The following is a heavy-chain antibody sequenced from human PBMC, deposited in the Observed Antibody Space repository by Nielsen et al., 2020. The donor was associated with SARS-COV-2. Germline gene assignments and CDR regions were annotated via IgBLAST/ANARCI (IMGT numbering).Heavy chain of an antibody. J-gene: IGHJ6*02. CDR2: IYYSGST. CDR1: GGSISSYY. D-gene: IGHD3-10*01. Sequence: GSLRLSCTVSGGSISSYYWSWIRQPPGKGLEWIGYIYYSGSTNYNPSLKSRVTISVDTSKNQFSLKLSSVTAADTAVYYCARDGRFGEGREGMDVWGQGTTVTVSS. V-gene: IGHV4-59*01. CDR3: ARDGRFGEGREGMDV.